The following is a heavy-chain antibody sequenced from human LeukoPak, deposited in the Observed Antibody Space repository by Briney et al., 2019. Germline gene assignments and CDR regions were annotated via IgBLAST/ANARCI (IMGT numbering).Heavy chain of an antibody. D-gene: IGHD6-19*01. CDR3: ARLIAVTDNYFDY. CDR1: GGSISSASYF. J-gene: IGHJ4*02. Sequence: TSETLSLTCTVSGGSISSASYFWGWIRQPPGKGLEWIGSAYYSGSTYYNPSLKSRVTMSVDTSKNQFSLKLSSVTAADTAVYYCARLIAVTDNYFDYWGQGTLVTVSS. CDR2: AYYSGST. V-gene: IGHV4-39*01.